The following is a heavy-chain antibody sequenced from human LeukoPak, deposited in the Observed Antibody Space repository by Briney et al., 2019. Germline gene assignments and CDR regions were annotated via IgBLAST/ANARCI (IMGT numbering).Heavy chain of an antibody. D-gene: IGHD2-21*02. CDR1: GGSFSGYY. CDR3: ASRGGGVVTAIRRTDAFDI. Sequence: SETLSLTCAVCGGSFSGYYWSWIRQPPGKGLEWIGEINHSGSTNYNPSLKSRVTISVDTSKNQFSLKLSSVTAADTAVYYCASRGGGVVTAIRRTDAFDIWGQGTMVTVSS. J-gene: IGHJ3*02. V-gene: IGHV4-34*01. CDR2: INHSGST.